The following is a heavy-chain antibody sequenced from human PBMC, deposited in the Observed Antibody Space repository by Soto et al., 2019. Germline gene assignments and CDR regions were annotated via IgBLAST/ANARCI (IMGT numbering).Heavy chain of an antibody. CDR3: ARGGVSTRTFDY. Sequence: GESLKISCXGSGYNFAGYWIAWVRQMPGKGLELMGIIYPSDSDTRYRPSFQGEVTISADKSISSAYLQWSSLRASDTAMYYCARGGVSTRTFDYWGQGTPVTVSS. CDR1: GYNFAGYW. J-gene: IGHJ4*02. CDR2: IYPSDSDT. D-gene: IGHD3-3*01. V-gene: IGHV5-51*01.